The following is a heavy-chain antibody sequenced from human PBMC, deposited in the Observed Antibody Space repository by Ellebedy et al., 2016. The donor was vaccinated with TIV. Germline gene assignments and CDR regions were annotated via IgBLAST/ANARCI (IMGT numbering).Heavy chain of an antibody. CDR3: ARGRKGSGSYTTLDY. J-gene: IGHJ4*02. CDR1: GGTFSSYA. CDR2: IIPIFGTA. Sequence: AASVKVSCKASGGTFSSYAISWVRQAPGQGLEWMGGIIPIFGTANYAQKFQGRVTITADESTSTAYMELSSLRSEDTAVYYCARGRKGSGSYTTLDYWGQGTLVTVSS. V-gene: IGHV1-69*13. D-gene: IGHD3-10*01.